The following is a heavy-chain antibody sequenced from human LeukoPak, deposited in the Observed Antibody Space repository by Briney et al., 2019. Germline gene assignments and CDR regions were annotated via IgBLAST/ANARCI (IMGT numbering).Heavy chain of an antibody. CDR3: ARGFLGSGYYYFGY. CDR2: ISSTSTSM. D-gene: IGHD3-22*01. V-gene: IGHV3-48*04. J-gene: IGHJ4*02. CDR1: GFTFSDYH. Sequence: GVLRLSCAASGFTFSDYHINWVRQAPGKGLEWLSYISSTSTSMNYADSVKGRFTISRDNAKNSLYLQMNSLRAEDTAVYYCARGFLGSGYYYFGYWGQGTLVTVSS.